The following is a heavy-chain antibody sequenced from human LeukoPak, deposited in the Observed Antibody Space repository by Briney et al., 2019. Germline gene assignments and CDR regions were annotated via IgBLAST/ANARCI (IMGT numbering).Heavy chain of an antibody. V-gene: IGHV4-59*01. Sequence: SETLSLTCTVPGGSISSYYRSWIRQPPGKGLEWIGYIYYSGSTNYNPSLKSRDTISVDTSKNQFSLKLSSVTAADTAVYYCARDGGPAFDIWGQGTMVTVSS. CDR1: GGSISSYY. D-gene: IGHD3-16*01. J-gene: IGHJ3*02. CDR3: ARDGGPAFDI. CDR2: IYYSGST.